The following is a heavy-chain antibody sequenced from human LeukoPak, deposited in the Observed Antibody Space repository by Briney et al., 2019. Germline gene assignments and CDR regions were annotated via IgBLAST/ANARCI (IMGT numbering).Heavy chain of an antibody. V-gene: IGHV1-18*01. J-gene: IGHJ6*03. CDR2: ISAYNGNT. D-gene: IGHD6-13*01. CDR1: GYTFTSYG. CDR3: ARIAAAGIGDYYYYMDV. Sequence: ASVKVSCKASGYTFTSYGISWVRQAPGQGLEWMGWISAYNGNTNYAQKLQGRVTMTTDTSTSTAYMVLRSLRSDDTAVYYCARIAAAGIGDYYYYMDVWGKGTTVTISS.